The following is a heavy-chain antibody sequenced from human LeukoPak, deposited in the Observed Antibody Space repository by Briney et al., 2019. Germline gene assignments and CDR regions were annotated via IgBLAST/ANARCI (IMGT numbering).Heavy chain of an antibody. J-gene: IGHJ4*02. V-gene: IGHV1-2*02. Sequence: ASVTVSCKASGYTFTGYYMHWVRQAPGQGLEWMGWINPNSGGTNYAQKFQGRVTMTRDTSISTAYMELSRLSSDATAVYYCASLARRLLWFGEYHYWGQGTLVTVSS. D-gene: IGHD3-10*01. CDR2: INPNSGGT. CDR1: GYTFTGYY. CDR3: ASLARRLLWFGEYHY.